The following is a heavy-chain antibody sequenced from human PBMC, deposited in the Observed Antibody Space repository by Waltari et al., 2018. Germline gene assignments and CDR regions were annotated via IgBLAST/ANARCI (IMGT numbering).Heavy chain of an antibody. J-gene: IGHJ4*02. CDR2: INHSGSP. Sequence: QVQLQQWGAGLLKPSETLSLTCAVYGGSLSGSYWTWIRQPPGKGLEWIGEINHSGSPSYNPSLRSRVTISVDTSRNQFSLKLSSVTAADTAVYYCARGPYYDSSAYYIFWGQGTLVTVSS. CDR3: ARGPYYDSSAYYIF. V-gene: IGHV4-34*01. D-gene: IGHD3-22*01. CDR1: GGSLSGSY.